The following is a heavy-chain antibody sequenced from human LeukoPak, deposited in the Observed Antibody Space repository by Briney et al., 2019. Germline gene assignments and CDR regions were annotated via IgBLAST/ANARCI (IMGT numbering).Heavy chain of an antibody. CDR1: GFTFSSYA. CDR3: ARAPYYYDSSGYSFSDYYYGMDV. D-gene: IGHD3-22*01. J-gene: IGHJ6*02. CDR2: ISYDGGNK. Sequence: GGSLRLSCAASGFTFSSYAMHWVRPAPGKGLEWVAVISYDGGNKYYADSVKGRFTISRDNSKNTLYLQMNSLRAEDTAVYYCARAPYYYDSSGYSFSDYYYGMDVWGQGTTVTVSS. V-gene: IGHV3-30-3*01.